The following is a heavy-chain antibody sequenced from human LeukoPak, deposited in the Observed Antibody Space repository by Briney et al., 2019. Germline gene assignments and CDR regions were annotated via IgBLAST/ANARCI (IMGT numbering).Heavy chain of an antibody. J-gene: IGHJ5*02. CDR1: GYTFTGYY. CDR3: ARGITMVRGVIMDWFDP. CDR2: INPTSGGT. D-gene: IGHD3-10*01. Sequence: ASVKVSCKASGYTFTGYYMHWVRQAPGQGLEWMGWINPTSGGTNYAQKFQGRVTMTRDTSISTAYMELSRLRSDDTAVYYRARGITMVRGVIMDWFDPWGQGTLVTVSS. V-gene: IGHV1-2*02.